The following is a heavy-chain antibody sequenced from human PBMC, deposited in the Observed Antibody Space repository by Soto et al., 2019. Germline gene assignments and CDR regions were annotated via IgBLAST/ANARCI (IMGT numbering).Heavy chain of an antibody. Sequence: GASVKVSCKASGGTFSSYAISWVRQAPGQGLEWMGGIIPIFGTANYAQKFQGRVTITADESTSTAYMELSSLRSEDTAVYYCARYKEEGAASGKFDYWGKGTLVPVSS. CDR2: IIPIFGTA. D-gene: IGHD1-26*01. CDR1: GGTFSSYA. CDR3: ARYKEEGAASGKFDY. V-gene: IGHV1-69*13. J-gene: IGHJ4*02.